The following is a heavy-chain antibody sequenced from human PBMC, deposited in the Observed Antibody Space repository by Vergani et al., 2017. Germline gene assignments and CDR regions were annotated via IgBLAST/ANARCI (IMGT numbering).Heavy chain of an antibody. V-gene: IGHV3-21*06. Sequence: EVQLLESGGDLVQPGGSLRLSCAASGFTFIMHAMSWVRQAPGKGLEWVSSISGRSNYIYYADSLKGRFTISRDNSKNSVYLQMNSLRAEDTAIYYCARKKYYDSKDYYQVEPFDYWGQGTLVTVSS. CDR2: ISGRSNYI. CDR1: GFTFIMHA. J-gene: IGHJ4*02. CDR3: ARKKYYDSKDYYQVEPFDY. D-gene: IGHD3-22*01.